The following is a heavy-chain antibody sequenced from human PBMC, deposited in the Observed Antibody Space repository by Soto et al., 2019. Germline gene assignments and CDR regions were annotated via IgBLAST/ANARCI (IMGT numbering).Heavy chain of an antibody. CDR3: AKTLHVRAVAET. D-gene: IGHD6-19*01. CDR1: GFTFDDYT. V-gene: IGHV3-43*01. Sequence: EVQLVESGGVVVQPGGSLRLSCAASGFTFDDYTMHWVRQAPGKGLEWVSLISWDGGSTYYADSVKGRFTISRDNSKNSLYLQMNSLRTEDTALYYFAKTLHVRAVAETWGQGTLVTVSS. CDR2: ISWDGGST. J-gene: IGHJ4*02.